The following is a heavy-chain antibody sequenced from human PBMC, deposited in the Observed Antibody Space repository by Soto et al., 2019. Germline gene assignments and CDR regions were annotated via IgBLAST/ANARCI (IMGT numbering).Heavy chain of an antibody. V-gene: IGHV4-30-2*05. CDR2: IYHSGST. J-gene: IGHJ5*02. Sequence: PSETLSLTCAVSGGSISSGGYSWSWIRQPPGKGLEWIGYIYHSGSTYYNPSLKSRVTISVDTSKNQFSLKLSSVTAADTAVYYCACLYAIGWFDPWGQGTLVTVSS. CDR1: GGSISSGGYS. D-gene: IGHD2-8*01. CDR3: ACLYAIGWFDP.